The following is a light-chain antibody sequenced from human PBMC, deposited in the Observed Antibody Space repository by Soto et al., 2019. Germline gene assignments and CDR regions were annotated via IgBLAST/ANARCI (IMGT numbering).Light chain of an antibody. J-gene: IGKJ5*01. CDR1: QSVSSY. Sequence: ESVLTQSPGTLSLSPGDRATLSCRASQSVSSYLAWYQQKPGQAPRLLIYGASSRATGIPDRFSGSASGTDFTLAISRLEPEDLAVYYCQQYGSTPYTFGQGTRLEIK. CDR2: GAS. CDR3: QQYGSTPYT. V-gene: IGKV3-20*01.